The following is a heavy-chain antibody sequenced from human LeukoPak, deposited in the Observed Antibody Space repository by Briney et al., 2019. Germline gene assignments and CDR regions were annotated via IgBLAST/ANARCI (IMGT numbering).Heavy chain of an antibody. CDR3: ARGYCGGDCSSPLAPGGYAFDI. D-gene: IGHD2-21*01. J-gene: IGHJ3*02. V-gene: IGHV3-21*01. Sequence: KSGGSLRLSCAASGFTFSSYWMHWVRQAPGKGLVWVSSISSSSSYIYYADSVKGRFTISRDNAKNSLYLQMNSLRAEDTAVYYCARGYCGGDCSSPLAPGGYAFDIWGQGTMVTVSS. CDR2: ISSSSSYI. CDR1: GFTFSSYW.